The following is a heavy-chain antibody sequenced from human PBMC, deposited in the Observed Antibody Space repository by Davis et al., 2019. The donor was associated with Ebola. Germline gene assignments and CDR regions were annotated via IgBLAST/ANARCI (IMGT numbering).Heavy chain of an antibody. CDR2: ISSDGGST. V-gene: IGHV3-74*01. D-gene: IGHD2-2*01. Sequence: HTGGSLRLSCAASGFTFTTYWMHWVRQAPGKGLVWVSRISSDGGSTTYADSVKGRFTISRDNSKNTLYLQMNSLRAEDTAVYYCAREGKYRDESRTFDYWGQGTLVTVSS. J-gene: IGHJ4*02. CDR1: GFTFTTYW. CDR3: AREGKYRDESRTFDY.